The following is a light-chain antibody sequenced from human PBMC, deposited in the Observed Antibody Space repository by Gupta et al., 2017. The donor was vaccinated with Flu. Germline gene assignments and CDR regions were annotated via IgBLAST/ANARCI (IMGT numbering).Light chain of an antibody. CDR3: CSYASDNTYV. CDR2: EDS. V-gene: IGLV2-23*01. J-gene: IGLJ1*01. Sequence: QTALTQPASVSGSPGQSLTISCTGTRSDIGGYTLVSWYQQHPGKAPKVMIYEDSKRPSGASNRVSGSKSGNTASLTIAVLQAEDEGDYYCCSYASDNTYVFGSGTKVTVL. CDR1: RSDIGGYTL.